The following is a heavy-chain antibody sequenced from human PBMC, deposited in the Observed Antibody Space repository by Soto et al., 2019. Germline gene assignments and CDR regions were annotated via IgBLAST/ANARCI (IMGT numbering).Heavy chain of an antibody. CDR3: VKGYCSSTSCYGMDV. J-gene: IGHJ6*02. V-gene: IGHV3-64D*08. CDR1: GVTFSSYA. Sequence: XSLRLSYSASGVTFSSYAMRWVLQAPGKGLEYVSAISSNGGSTYYADSVKGRFTISRDNSKNTLYLQMSSLRAEDTAVYYCVKGYCSSTSCYGMDVWGQGTTVTVSS. D-gene: IGHD2-2*01. CDR2: ISSNGGST.